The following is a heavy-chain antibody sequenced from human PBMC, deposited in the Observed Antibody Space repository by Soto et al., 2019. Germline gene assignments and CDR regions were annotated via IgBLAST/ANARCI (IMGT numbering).Heavy chain of an antibody. Sequence: TSETLSLTCTVSGGSISSSSYYWGWIRQPPGKGLEGIGSIYYSGSTYYNPSLKSRVTISVDTSKNQFSLKLSSVTAADTAVYYCARHXSSHYDSSGYLEGDFDYWGQGTLVTVSS. V-gene: IGHV4-39*01. J-gene: IGHJ4*02. CDR1: GGSISSSSYY. D-gene: IGHD3-22*01. CDR3: ARHXSSHYDSSGYLEGDFDY. CDR2: IYYSGST.